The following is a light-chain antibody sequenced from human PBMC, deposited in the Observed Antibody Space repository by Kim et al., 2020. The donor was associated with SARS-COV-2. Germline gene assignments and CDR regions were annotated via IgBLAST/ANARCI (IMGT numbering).Light chain of an antibody. V-gene: IGLV3-1*01. Sequence: VSPEQTASITCSGDKLGDKYACWYQQRPGQSPVLVIYQDSKRPSGIPERFSGSNSGNTATLTISGTQAMDEADYYCQAWDSSTVVFGGGTQLTVL. CDR3: QAWDSSTVV. J-gene: IGLJ2*01. CDR1: KLGDKY. CDR2: QDS.